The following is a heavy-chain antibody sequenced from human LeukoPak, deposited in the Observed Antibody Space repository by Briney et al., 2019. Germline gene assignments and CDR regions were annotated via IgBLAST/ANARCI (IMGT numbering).Heavy chain of an antibody. J-gene: IGHJ4*02. D-gene: IGHD1-26*01. V-gene: IGHV4-61*02. CDR2: IYTSGST. CDR3: ARGGGSSDY. Sequence: SQTLSLTCTVSGGFISSGSYYWSWSRQPAGKGLEWIGRIYTSGSTNYNPSLKSRVTISVDTSKNQFSLNLSSVTAADTAVYYCARGGGSSDYWGQGILVTVSS. CDR1: GGFISSGSYY.